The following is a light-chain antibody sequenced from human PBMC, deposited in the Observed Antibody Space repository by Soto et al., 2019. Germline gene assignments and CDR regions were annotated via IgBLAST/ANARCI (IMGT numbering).Light chain of an antibody. CDR3: MSYAGGNSVT. V-gene: IGLV2-8*01. Sequence: QSALTQPPSASGSLGLSVTLSCSGTDNDVGRYDYVSWYQQHPGKAPKLLIYAVTKRPSGVPDRFSASKSGNSASLTVSGLQDEDEADYYCMSYAGGNSVTFGGGTKLTVL. CDR1: DNDVGRYDY. J-gene: IGLJ2*01. CDR2: AVT.